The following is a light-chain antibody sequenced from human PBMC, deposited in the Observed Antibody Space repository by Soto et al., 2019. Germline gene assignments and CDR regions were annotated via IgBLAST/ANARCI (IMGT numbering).Light chain of an antibody. V-gene: IGLV2-14*01. CDR1: SSDVGGYNY. J-gene: IGLJ2*01. CDR2: DVS. CDR3: SSYTSRTTLV. Sequence: QSALTQPASVSGSPGQSITISCTGTSSDVGGYNYVSWYQQHPGKAPNLMIYDVSNRPSGVSNRFSGSKSGNTASLTISGLQAEDEADYYCSSYTSRTTLVFGGGTKLSVL.